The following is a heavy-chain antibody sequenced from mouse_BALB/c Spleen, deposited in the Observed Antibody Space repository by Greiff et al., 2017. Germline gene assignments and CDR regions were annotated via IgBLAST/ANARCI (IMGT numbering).Heavy chain of an antibody. CDR1: GYSFTGYY. J-gene: IGHJ3*01. CDR2: ISCYNGAT. Sequence: LVKTGASVKISCKASGYSFTGYYMHWVKQSHGKSLEWIGYISCYNGATSYNQKFKGKATFTVDTSSSTAYMQFNSLTSEDSAVYYCARPDPRSAWFAYWGQGTLVTVSA. V-gene: IGHV1S34*01. CDR3: ARPDPRSAWFAY.